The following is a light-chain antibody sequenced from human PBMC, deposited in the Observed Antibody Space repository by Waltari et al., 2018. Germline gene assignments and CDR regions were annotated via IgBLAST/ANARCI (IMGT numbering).Light chain of an antibody. CDR1: QSISFW. CDR2: KAS. V-gene: IGKV1-5*03. Sequence: DIPMTQSPSALSASVGDRVTITCRASQSISFWLAWSQQKPGKAPKLLIYKASYLQSGVPSRFSGSGSGTEFTLTISSLQPDDFATYYCQQYHNYYTFGQGTKLEIK. CDR3: QQYHNYYT. J-gene: IGKJ2*01.